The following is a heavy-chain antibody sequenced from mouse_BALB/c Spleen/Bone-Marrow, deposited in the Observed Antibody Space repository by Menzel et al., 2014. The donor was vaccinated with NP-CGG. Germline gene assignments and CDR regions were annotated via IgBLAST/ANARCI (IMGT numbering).Heavy chain of an antibody. CDR1: GYSFTGYF. CDR2: INPYNGDT. CDR3: ARSGYYGSSYFDY. J-gene: IGHJ2*01. V-gene: IGHV1-20*02. D-gene: IGHD1-1*01. Sequence: VQLKESGPELVKPGASVKISCKASGYSFTGYFMNWVMQSHGKSLEWIGRINPYNGDTFYNQKFKGKATLTVDKSSSTAHMELRSLASEDSAVYYCARSGYYGSSYFDYWGQGTPLTVPS.